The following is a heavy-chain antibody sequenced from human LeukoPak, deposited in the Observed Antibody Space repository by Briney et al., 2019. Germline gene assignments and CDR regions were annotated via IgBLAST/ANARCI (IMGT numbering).Heavy chain of an antibody. CDR1: GFTFSSYG. V-gene: IGHV3-33*01. J-gene: IGHJ4*02. D-gene: IGHD3-3*01. CDR2: IWYDGSNK. CDR3: ARYTIPRGADY. Sequence: GGSLRLSCAASGFTFSSYGIHWVRQAPGKGLEWVAVIWYDGSNKYYADSVKGRFTISRDNAKNSLYLQMNSLRAEDTAVYYCARYTIPRGADYWGQGTLVTVSS.